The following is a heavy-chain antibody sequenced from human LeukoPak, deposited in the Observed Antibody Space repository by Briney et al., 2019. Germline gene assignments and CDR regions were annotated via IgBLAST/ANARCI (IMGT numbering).Heavy chain of an antibody. CDR2: IWYDGSNK. D-gene: IGHD6-19*01. Sequence: PGGSLRLPCAASGFTFSSYGMHWVRQAPGKGLEWVAVIWYDGSNKYYADSVKGRFTISRDNSKNTLYLQMNSLRAEDTAVYYCAREFSSGWYDRYFDYWGQGTLVTVSS. V-gene: IGHV3-33*01. J-gene: IGHJ4*02. CDR3: AREFSSGWYDRYFDY. CDR1: GFTFSSYG.